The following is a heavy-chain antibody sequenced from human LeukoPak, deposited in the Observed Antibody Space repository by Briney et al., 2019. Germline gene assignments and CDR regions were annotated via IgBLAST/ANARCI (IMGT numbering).Heavy chain of an antibody. V-gene: IGHV3-73*01. CDR2: IRGKGYSDPP. D-gene: IGHD1-14*01. CDR3: AREAGRRGPTGDY. J-gene: IGHJ4*02. CDR1: GFTFSGSA. Sequence: GGSLKLSCAASGFTFSGSAIHWVRQASGKGLEWVGRIRGKGYSDPPAYVVSVKGRFTISRDDSKSTAYLQMNSLKAEDTAVYYCAREAGRRGPTGDYWGQGTLVTVSS.